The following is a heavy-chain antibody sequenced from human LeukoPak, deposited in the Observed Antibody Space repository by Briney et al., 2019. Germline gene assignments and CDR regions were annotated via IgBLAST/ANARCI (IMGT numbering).Heavy chain of an antibody. Sequence: GGTLRLSCVASGFTFSTYGMSWVRQAPGKGLEWVSAISGSGGSTYYADSVKGRFTISRDNSKNTLYLQMNSLRAEDTAVYYCAKSGVTTVTHWFDPWGQGTLVTVSS. D-gene: IGHD4-17*01. CDR1: GFTFSTYG. V-gene: IGHV3-23*01. CDR2: ISGSGGST. CDR3: AKSGVTTVTHWFDP. J-gene: IGHJ5*02.